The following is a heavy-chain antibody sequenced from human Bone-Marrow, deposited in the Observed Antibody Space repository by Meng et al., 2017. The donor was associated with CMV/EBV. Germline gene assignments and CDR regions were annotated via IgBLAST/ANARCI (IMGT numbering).Heavy chain of an antibody. V-gene: IGHV1-69*08. CDR3: AREDSSGYSYYFDY. J-gene: IGHJ4*02. Sequence: QVQRVQSEAEVKKPRSSVKVSCKASGGTFSSYTISWVRQAPGQGLEWMGRIIPILGIANYAQKFQGKVTITADKSTSTAYMELSSLRSEDTAVYYCAREDSSGYSYYFDYWGQGTLVTVSS. CDR2: IIPILGIA. CDR1: GGTFSSYT. D-gene: IGHD3-22*01.